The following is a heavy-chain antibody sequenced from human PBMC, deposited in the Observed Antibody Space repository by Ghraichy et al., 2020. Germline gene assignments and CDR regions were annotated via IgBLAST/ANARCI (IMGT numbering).Heavy chain of an antibody. CDR1: GFTFSFHW. D-gene: IGHD2-2*01. CDR2: IRQDGNEK. Sequence: GGSLRLSCGASGFTFSFHWMAWVRQAPGKGLEWVANIRQDGNEKYYVDSVKGRFSISRDNAKNLLYLQMNSLRAEDTAVYYCARLHHQLLLGYHYYNMDVWGKGTTVTVSS. V-gene: IGHV3-7*03. CDR3: ARLHHQLLLGYHYYNMDV. J-gene: IGHJ6*03.